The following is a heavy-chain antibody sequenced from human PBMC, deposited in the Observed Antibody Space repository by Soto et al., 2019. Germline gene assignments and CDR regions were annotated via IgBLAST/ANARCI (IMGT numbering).Heavy chain of an antibody. D-gene: IGHD6-19*01. V-gene: IGHV4-31*03. J-gene: IGHJ2*01. CDR3: ARDEPVAGGGWYCDL. CDR2: IYASGST. Sequence: QVQLQESGPGLVKPSQTLSLTCTVSGGSISSGGYYWSWIRQHPGKGLEWIGYIYASGSTYYNPSLKSRVTISVDTSKTQFSLKLSSVTAADTAVYYCARDEPVAGGGWYCDLWGRGTLVTVAS. CDR1: GGSISSGGYY.